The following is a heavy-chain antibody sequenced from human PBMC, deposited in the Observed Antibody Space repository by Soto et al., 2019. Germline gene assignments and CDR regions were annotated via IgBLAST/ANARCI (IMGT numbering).Heavy chain of an antibody. J-gene: IGHJ3*02. V-gene: IGHV4-31*03. CDR1: GGPISSGGYY. Sequence: QVQLQESGPGLVKPSQTLSLTCTVSGGPISSGGYYWSWIRQHPGKGPERIGYIYYSGSTYYMPPLKTRITMSVDTSKNQFSLKLNSVTAADTAVYYCARLYTDYESFDIWGQGTLVTVSS. CDR2: IYYSGST. CDR3: ARLYTDYESFDI. D-gene: IGHD5-12*01.